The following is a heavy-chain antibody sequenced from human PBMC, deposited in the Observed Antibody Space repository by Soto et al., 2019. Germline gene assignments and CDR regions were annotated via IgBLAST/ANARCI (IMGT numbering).Heavy chain of an antibody. Sequence: GGSLRLSCAASGFTFSSYSMNWVRQAPGKGLEWVSSISSSSSYIYYADSVKGRFTISRDNAKNSLYLQMNSLRAEDTAVYYCAREPGYSSSSFDYWGQGTLVTVSS. CDR3: AREPGYSSSSFDY. D-gene: IGHD6-6*01. V-gene: IGHV3-21*01. CDR1: GFTFSSYS. J-gene: IGHJ4*02. CDR2: ISSSSSYI.